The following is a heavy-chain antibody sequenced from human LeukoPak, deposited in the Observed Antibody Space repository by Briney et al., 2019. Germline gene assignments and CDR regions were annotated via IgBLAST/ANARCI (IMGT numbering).Heavy chain of an antibody. Sequence: PSETLSLTCTVSGGSVSSGGSYWAWIRQPPGTGLEWIGSIYYSGSSYYNPSLKSRVTVSVDMSKNHFSLKVNSVTAADTAVCYCARLRLAAAGTAYYFENWGQGTLVTVSS. V-gene: IGHV4-39*02. J-gene: IGHJ4*02. CDR3: ARLRLAAAGTAYYFEN. CDR2: IYYSGSS. CDR1: GGSVSSGGSY. D-gene: IGHD6-13*01.